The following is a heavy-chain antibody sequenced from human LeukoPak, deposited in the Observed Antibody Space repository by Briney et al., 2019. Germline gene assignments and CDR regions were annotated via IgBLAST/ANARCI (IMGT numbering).Heavy chain of an antibody. CDR1: GFTFTDYY. CDR2: INPNTGGT. CDR3: APGGTGTTTTFFDY. V-gene: IGHV1-2*02. Sequence: ASVKVSCKASGFTFTDYYMHWVRQAPGQGLEWMGWINPNTGGTDYAQNFQGRVTLTRDTSMTTAYMDLSRLTSDDTAVYYCAPGGTGTTTTFFDYWGQGTLVSVSP. D-gene: IGHD1-1*01. J-gene: IGHJ4*02.